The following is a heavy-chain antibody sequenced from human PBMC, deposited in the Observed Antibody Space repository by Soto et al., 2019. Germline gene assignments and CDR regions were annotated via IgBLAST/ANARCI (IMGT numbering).Heavy chain of an antibody. Sequence: QVQLVQSGAEVKKPGSSVKVSCKASGGTFSSYAISWVRQAPGQGLEWMGGIIPIFGTANYAQKFQGRVTITADESTSTAYMELSSLRSEDTAVYYCARRVYSSWSVYYYGMDVWGQGTTVTVSS. CDR3: ARRVYSSWSVYYYGMDV. D-gene: IGHD6-6*01. J-gene: IGHJ6*02. CDR2: IIPIFGTA. CDR1: GGTFSSYA. V-gene: IGHV1-69*01.